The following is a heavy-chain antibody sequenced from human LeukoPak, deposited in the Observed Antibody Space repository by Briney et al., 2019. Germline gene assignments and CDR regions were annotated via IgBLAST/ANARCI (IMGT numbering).Heavy chain of an antibody. J-gene: IGHJ4*02. D-gene: IGHD1-26*01. CDR1: GFTFSSYA. CDR2: ISYDGSNK. CDR3: ARGSLSKWELLGSICLDY. V-gene: IGHV3-30-3*01. Sequence: GGSLRLSCAASGFTFSSYAMHWVRQAPGKGLEWVAVISYDGSNKYYADSAKGRFTISRDNSKNTLYLQMNSLRAEDTAVYYCARGSLSKWELLGSICLDYWGQGTLVTVSS.